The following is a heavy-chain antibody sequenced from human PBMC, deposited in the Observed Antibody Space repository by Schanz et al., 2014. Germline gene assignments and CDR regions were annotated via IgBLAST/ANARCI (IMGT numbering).Heavy chain of an antibody. CDR2: INPSGVST. CDR1: GYIFTSYS. D-gene: IGHD2-15*01. J-gene: IGHJ4*02. Sequence: QVHLVQSGAEVKKPGASVKVSCKASGYIFTSYSMHWVRQAPGQGLEWLGIINPSGVSTSSAQEFQGRVTMTRDTSTSTLQMELSSLRSEDTAVYYCATCSGGTCHAKPVLENWGQGTLVTVSS. V-gene: IGHV1-46*01. CDR3: ATCSGGTCHAKPVLEN.